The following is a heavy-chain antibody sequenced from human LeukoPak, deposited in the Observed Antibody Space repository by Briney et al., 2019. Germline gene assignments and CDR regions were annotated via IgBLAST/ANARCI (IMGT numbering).Heavy chain of an antibody. V-gene: IGHV3-30-3*01. CDR3: ATQASITGTVDY. CDR2: ISFDGSNK. D-gene: IGHD1-20*01. Sequence: PGGSLRLSCAASGFTFSSYAMHWVRQAPGKGLEWVAVISFDGSNKYYADSVKGRFTISRDNSKNTLYLQMDSLRAEDTAVYYCATQASITGTVDYWGQGTLVTVSS. J-gene: IGHJ4*02. CDR1: GFTFSSYA.